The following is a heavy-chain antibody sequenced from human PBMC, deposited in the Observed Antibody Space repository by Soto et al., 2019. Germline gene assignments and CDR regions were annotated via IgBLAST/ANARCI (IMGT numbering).Heavy chain of an antibody. Sequence: PSETLSLTCTVSGGSISDDSYWSWIRQTPGKGLEWIGYIYHTGNTYYNPSLRSRVSISVDKSKSQFSLKLISVTAANTAVYFCARDEYQLLSSVSWFDSWGQGTLVT. CDR3: ARDEYQLLSSVSWFDS. CDR1: GGSISDDSY. CDR2: IYHTGNT. V-gene: IGHV4-30-4*01. J-gene: IGHJ5*01. D-gene: IGHD2-2*01.